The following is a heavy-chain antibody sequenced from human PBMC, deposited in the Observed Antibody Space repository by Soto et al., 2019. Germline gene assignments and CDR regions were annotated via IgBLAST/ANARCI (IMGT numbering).Heavy chain of an antibody. V-gene: IGHV4-59*01. Sequence: SETLSLTCTVSGGSISSYYWSWIRQPPGKGLEWIGYIYYSGSTNYNPSLKSRVTISVDTSMNQFSLKLSSVTAADTAVYYCARGGIAAAGTFDYWGQGTLVTVSS. CDR1: GGSISSYY. J-gene: IGHJ4*02. CDR3: ARGGIAAAGTFDY. D-gene: IGHD6-13*01. CDR2: IYYSGST.